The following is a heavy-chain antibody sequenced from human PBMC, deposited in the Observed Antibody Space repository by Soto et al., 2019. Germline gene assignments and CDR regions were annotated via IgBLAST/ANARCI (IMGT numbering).Heavy chain of an antibody. D-gene: IGHD2-15*01. CDR1: GYTFTGYY. Sequence: ASVKVSCKASGYTFTGYYMHWVRQAPGQGLEWMGWINPNSGGTNYAQKFQGRVTMTRDTSISTAYMELRRLRSDDTAVYYCARLLRRSSSGCSWGNRGQGTLVTV. J-gene: IGHJ4*02. CDR2: INPNSGGT. V-gene: IGHV1-2*02. CDR3: ARLLRRSSSGCSWGN.